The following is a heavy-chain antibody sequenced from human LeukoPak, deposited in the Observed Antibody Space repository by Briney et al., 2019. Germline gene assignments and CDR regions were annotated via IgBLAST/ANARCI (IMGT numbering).Heavy chain of an antibody. V-gene: IGHV3-48*04. J-gene: IGHJ4*02. Sequence: GGSLRLSCAASGFTFSSYSMSSSSTIYYADSVKGRFTISRDNAKYSLYLQMNSLRAEDTAVYYCARDTYRFDDCWGQGTLVTVSS. CDR1: GFTFSSYS. CDR2: SSSTI. CDR3: ARDTYRFDDC.